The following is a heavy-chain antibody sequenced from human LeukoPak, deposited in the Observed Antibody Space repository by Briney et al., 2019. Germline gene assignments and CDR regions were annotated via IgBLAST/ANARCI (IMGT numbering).Heavy chain of an antibody. V-gene: IGHV6-1*01. CDR2: TFYRSKWYN. J-gene: IGHJ4*02. CDR3: ARSGGTAIGNYERATFDY. Sequence: SQTLSLTCDISGDSVSSNSAAWNWIRQSPWRGLEWLGRTFYRSKWYNEYEVSLKSRLTIHADTSKNHFSLQLNSVTPEDTAVYCCARSGGTAIGNYERATFDYWGQGTLVTVSS. CDR1: GDSVSSNSAA. D-gene: IGHD1-7*01.